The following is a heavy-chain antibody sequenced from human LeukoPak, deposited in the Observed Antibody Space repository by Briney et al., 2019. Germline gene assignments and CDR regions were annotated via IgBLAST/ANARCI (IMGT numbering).Heavy chain of an antibody. CDR3: TRDRPNYYGTDGHYYRRNGDY. Sequence: WGSLRLSCAASEFTFSIYAMSWVRQAPGKGLEWVSSITSRGEDTWYAGSVKGRFTISRDNSKNTLYLQMNSLRAEDTAVYYCTRDRPNYYGTDGHYYRRNGDYWGQGTLVTVSS. J-gene: IGHJ4*02. D-gene: IGHD3-22*01. CDR2: ITSRGEDT. CDR1: EFTFSIYA. V-gene: IGHV3-23*01.